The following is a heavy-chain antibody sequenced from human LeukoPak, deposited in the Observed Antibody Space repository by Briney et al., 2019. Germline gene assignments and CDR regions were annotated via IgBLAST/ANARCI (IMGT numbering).Heavy chain of an antibody. D-gene: IGHD1-1*01. V-gene: IGHV4-39*07. CDR1: GGSISSSSYY. J-gene: IGHJ5*02. CDR3: ARVVKYNWNDAGWFDP. CDR2: IYYSGST. Sequence: SETLSLTCTVSGGSISSSSYYWGWIRQPPGKGLEWIGSIYYSGSTYYNPSLKSRVTISVDTSKNQFSLKLSSVTAADTAVYYCARVVKYNWNDAGWFDPWGQGTLVTVSS.